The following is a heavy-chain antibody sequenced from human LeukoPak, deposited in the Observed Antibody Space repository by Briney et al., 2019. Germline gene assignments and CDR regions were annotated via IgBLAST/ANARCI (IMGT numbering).Heavy chain of an antibody. CDR3: AKDVGERYYFDY. CDR2: ISYDGRNK. J-gene: IGHJ4*02. V-gene: IGHV3-30*04. Sequence: PGGSLRLSCAASGFTFNNYAIHWVRQAPGKGLEWVAVISYDGRNKYYTDSVKGRFTISRDNSKNTLYLQMNGLRAEDTAVYYCAKDVGERYYFDYWGQGTLVTVSS. CDR1: GFTFNNYA.